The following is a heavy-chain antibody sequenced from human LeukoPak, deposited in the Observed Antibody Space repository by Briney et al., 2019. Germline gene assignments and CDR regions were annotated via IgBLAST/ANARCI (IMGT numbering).Heavy chain of an antibody. CDR1: GGSISSFY. D-gene: IGHD2-15*01. CDR3: ARGSAAHNWFDP. J-gene: IGHJ5*02. CDR2: IYASGST. V-gene: IGHV4-4*09. Sequence: SETLSLTCTVSGGSISSFYWSWIRQPPGKGLEWIGYIYASGSTNYNPSLKSRVTISIDTSRNQLSLKLNSVTAADTAVYYCARGSAAHNWFDPWGQGTLVTVSS.